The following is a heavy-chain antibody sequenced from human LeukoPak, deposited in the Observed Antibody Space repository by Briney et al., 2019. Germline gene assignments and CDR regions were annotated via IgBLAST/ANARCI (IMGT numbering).Heavy chain of an antibody. V-gene: IGHV4-39*01. Sequence: SSETLSLTCTVSGGSISSSIYYWGWIRQPPGKGLEWIGSIYYSGSTYYNPSLKSRVTISVDTSKNQFSLKLSSATAADTAVYYCARLYYSEKDNWFDPWGQGTLVTVSS. CDR3: ARLYYSEKDNWFDP. D-gene: IGHD2/OR15-2a*01. CDR1: GGSISSSIYY. J-gene: IGHJ5*02. CDR2: IYYSGST.